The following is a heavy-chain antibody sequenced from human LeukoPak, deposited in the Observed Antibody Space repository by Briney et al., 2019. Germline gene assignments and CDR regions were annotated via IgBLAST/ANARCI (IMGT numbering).Heavy chain of an antibody. CDR3: AREGIKIFGGWAPFDP. J-gene: IGHJ5*02. CDR2: INPLSGGP. Sequence: GTSVKVSCKASGYTFTDNYIHWVRQAPGQGLEWMGWINPLSGGPMYAQKFQGRVTMTRDTSLSTAYIELNGLKSDDTAIYYCAREGIKIFGGWAPFDPWSQGTLVTVS. V-gene: IGHV1-2*02. CDR1: GYTFTDNY. D-gene: IGHD3-3*01.